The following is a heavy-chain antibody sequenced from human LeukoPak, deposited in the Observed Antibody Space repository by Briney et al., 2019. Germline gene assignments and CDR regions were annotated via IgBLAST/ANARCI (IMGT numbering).Heavy chain of an antibody. CDR2: INHSGST. J-gene: IGHJ4*02. CDR3: ARDPYDSSGYYCFDY. V-gene: IGHV4-34*01. D-gene: IGHD3-22*01. Sequence: SETLSLTCAVYGGSFSGYYWSWIRQPPGKGLGWIGEINHSGSTNYNPSLKSRVTISVDTSKNQFSLKLSSVTAADTAVYYCARDPYDSSGYYCFDYWGQGTLVTVSS. CDR1: GGSFSGYY.